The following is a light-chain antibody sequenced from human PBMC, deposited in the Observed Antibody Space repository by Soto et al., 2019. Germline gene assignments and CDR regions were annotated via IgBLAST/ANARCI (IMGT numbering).Light chain of an antibody. CDR2: AAS. CDR1: QSISNS. CDR3: QQANTFPT. Sequence: DIQMTQSPSSLSASIGDRVTITCRASQSISNSLNWYQQRPGKAPNLLIYAASNLHSGVPSRFSGSGSGTDFTLTISSLQPEDFATYFCQQANTFPTFGQGTKVDIK. J-gene: IGKJ1*01. V-gene: IGKV1-39*01.